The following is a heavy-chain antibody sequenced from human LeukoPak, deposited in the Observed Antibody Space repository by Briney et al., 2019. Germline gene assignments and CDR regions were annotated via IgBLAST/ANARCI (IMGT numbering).Heavy chain of an antibody. CDR2: IYYSGTT. CDR1: GGSNSSYY. Sequence: PSETLSLTCTVSGGSNSSYYWSWIRQPPGKGLEWIGYIYYSGTTNYNPSLKSRVTISVDTSKNQFSLKLSSVTAADTAVYYCARGVYIAAAQYGYWGQGTLVTVSS. CDR3: ARGVYIAAAQYGY. V-gene: IGHV4-59*01. D-gene: IGHD6-13*01. J-gene: IGHJ4*02.